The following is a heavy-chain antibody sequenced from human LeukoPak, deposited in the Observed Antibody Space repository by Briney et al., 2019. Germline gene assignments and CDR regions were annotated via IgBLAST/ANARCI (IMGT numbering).Heavy chain of an antibody. CDR1: GYTYTGYY. CDR3: ARISGSPFDY. CDR2: IIPILGIA. J-gene: IGHJ4*02. V-gene: IGHV1-69*02. D-gene: IGHD1-26*01. Sequence: ASVKVSCKASGYTYTGYYMHWVRQAPGQGLEWMGRIIPILGIANYAQKFQGRVTITADKSTSTAYMELSSLRSEDTAVYYCARISGSPFDYWGQGTLVTVSS.